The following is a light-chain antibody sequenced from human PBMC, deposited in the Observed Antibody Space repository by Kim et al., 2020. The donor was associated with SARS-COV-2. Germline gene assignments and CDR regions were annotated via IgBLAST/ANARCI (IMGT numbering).Light chain of an antibody. Sequence: RVTISFTGSSSNIGAGYDVHWYQQLPGTAPKLLIYGNSNRPSGVPDRFSGSKSGTSASLAITGLQAEDEADYYCQSYDSSLSGWVFGGGTKLTVL. CDR2: GNS. CDR3: QSYDSSLSGWV. V-gene: IGLV1-40*01. J-gene: IGLJ3*02. CDR1: SSNIGAGYD.